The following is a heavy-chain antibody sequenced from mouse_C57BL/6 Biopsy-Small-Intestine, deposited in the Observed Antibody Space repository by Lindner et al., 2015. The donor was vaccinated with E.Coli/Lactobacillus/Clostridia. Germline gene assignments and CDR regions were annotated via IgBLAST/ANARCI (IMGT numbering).Heavy chain of an antibody. Sequence: VQLQESGADLARPGASVKLSCKASDYTFTSYGISWVKQRTGQGLEWIGEIYPRSGNTYYNEKFKGKATLTADKSSSTAYMELRSLTSEDSAVYFCARRVSVVATDYWGQGTTLTVSS. V-gene: IGHV1-81*01. D-gene: IGHD1-1*01. J-gene: IGHJ2*01. CDR3: ARRVSVVATDY. CDR2: IYPRSGNT. CDR1: DYTFTSYG.